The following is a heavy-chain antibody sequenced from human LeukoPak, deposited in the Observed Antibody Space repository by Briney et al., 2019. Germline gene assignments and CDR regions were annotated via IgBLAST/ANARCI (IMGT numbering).Heavy chain of an antibody. CDR3: ARDMGYRYGYFDY. Sequence: GGSLRLACAAAGFTFSSYWMSRVRQAPGKGREWVANIKQEGSEKYYVDSVKGRFTISRENAKNSLYLKMKSLRAEDTAVYYCARDMGYRYGYFDYWGQGTLVTVSS. CDR1: GFTFSSYW. D-gene: IGHD5-18*01. CDR2: IKQEGSEK. V-gene: IGHV3-7*01. J-gene: IGHJ4*02.